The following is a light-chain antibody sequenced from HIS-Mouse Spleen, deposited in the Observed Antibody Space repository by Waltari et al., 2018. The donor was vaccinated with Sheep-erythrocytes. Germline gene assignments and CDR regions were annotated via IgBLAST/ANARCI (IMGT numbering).Light chain of an antibody. CDR2: EDS. CDR3: YSTDSSGNGV. CDR1: ALPQKY. Sequence: SYELPQPPSVSVSPGQTARITCSGDALPQKYAYWYQQKSGQAPVLVIYEDSKRPSGIPERFSGSSSGTMATLTISGAQVEDEADYYCYSTDSSGNGVFGGGTKLTVL. J-gene: IGLJ2*01. V-gene: IGLV3-10*01.